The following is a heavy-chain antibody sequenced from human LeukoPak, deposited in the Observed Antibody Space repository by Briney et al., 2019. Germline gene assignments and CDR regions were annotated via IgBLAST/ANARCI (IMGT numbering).Heavy chain of an antibody. Sequence: GGSLRLSCTVSGFTVSINSMSWVRQAPGKGLEWVSFIYSGGNTHYSDSVKGRFTISRDDSKNTLYLQMNSLRAEDTAVYYCARRAGEYSHPYDYWGQGTLVTVSS. CDR3: ARRAGEYSHPYDY. D-gene: IGHD4-17*01. CDR1: GFTVSINS. CDR2: IYSGGNT. J-gene: IGHJ4*02. V-gene: IGHV3-53*01.